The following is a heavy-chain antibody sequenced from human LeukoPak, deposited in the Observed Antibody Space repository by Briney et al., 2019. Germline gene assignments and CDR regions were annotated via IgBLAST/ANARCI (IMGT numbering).Heavy chain of an antibody. CDR3: ALNDYGDYSVGY. V-gene: IGHV1-18*01. J-gene: IGHJ4*02. CDR1: GYTFTSYD. D-gene: IGHD4-17*01. CDR2: IGAYNGNT. Sequence: GASVKVSCKASGYTFTSYDISWVRQAPGQGLEWMGWIGAYNGNTNYAQKLQGRVTMTTDTSTSTAYMELRSLRSDDTAVYYCALNDYGDYSVGYWGQGTLVTVSS.